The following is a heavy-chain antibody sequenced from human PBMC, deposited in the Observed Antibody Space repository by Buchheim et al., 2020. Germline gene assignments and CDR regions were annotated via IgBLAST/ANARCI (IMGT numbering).Heavy chain of an antibody. V-gene: IGHV3-30-3*01. CDR1: GFTFSSYA. CDR3: ARGTLTAMVRDYYYGMDV. CDR2: ISYDGSNK. Sequence: QVQLVESGGGVVQPGRSLRLSCAASGFTFSSYAMHWVRQAPGKGLEWVAVISYDGSNKYYADYVKGRFTISRDNSKNTRYLQMNSLRAEDTAVYYCARGTLTAMVRDYYYGMDVWGQGTT. D-gene: IGHD5-18*01. J-gene: IGHJ6*02.